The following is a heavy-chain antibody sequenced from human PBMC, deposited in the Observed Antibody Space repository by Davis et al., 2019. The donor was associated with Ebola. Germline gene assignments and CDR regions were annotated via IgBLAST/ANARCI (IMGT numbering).Heavy chain of an antibody. D-gene: IGHD1-26*01. CDR2: IYYTGST. V-gene: IGHV4-59*01. CDR3: ARGRGSLGGNSDN. J-gene: IGHJ4*02. CDR1: GGSISSYY. Sequence: PSETLSLTCTVSGGSISSYYWSWIRQPPGKGLEWIAYIYYTGSTSYNPSLKSRVTISLDTSKNQFSLRLSSVTAADTAVYYCARGRGSLGGNSDNWGQGTLVTVSS.